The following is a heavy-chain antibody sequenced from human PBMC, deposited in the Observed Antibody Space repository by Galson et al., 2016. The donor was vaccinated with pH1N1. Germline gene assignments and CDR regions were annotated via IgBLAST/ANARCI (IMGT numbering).Heavy chain of an antibody. CDR1: GGSISSDSDY. Sequence: TLSLTCTVSGGSISSDSDYWTWIRQPAGKGLEWIGRVSGTGTTNYNPSPKSRVTISIDTSKNQFSLKMASVTAADTAVYFCARESLEWLIISGHRVELNWFDSWGQGTLVTVSS. J-gene: IGHJ5*01. D-gene: IGHD3-3*01. V-gene: IGHV4-61*02. CDR3: ARESLEWLIISGHRVELNWFDS. CDR2: VSGTGTT.